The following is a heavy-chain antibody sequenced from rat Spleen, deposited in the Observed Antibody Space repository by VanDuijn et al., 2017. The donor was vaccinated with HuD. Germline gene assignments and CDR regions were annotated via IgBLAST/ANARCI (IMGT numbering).Heavy chain of an antibody. D-gene: IGHD1-4*01. CDR1: GFTFSNYD. V-gene: IGHV5-20*01. J-gene: IGHJ4*01. CDR2: ISYDGSST. CDR3: TTVGLPGYNFYVMDA. Sequence: EVQLVESGGGLVQPGRSMKLSCAASGFTFSNYDMAWVRQAPTKGLEWVASISYDGSSTYYRDSVKGRFTISRDNAKSTLYLQMDSLRSEDTATYYCTTVGLPGYNFYVMDAWGQGASVTVSS.